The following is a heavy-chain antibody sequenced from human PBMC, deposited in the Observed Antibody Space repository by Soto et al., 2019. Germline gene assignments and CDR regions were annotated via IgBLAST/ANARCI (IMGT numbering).Heavy chain of an antibody. CDR3: ARERSEETTVTRYNWFDP. J-gene: IGHJ5*02. D-gene: IGHD4-17*01. Sequence: QVQLQESGPGLVKPSETLSLTCTVSGGSVSSGSYYWSWIRQPPGKGLEWIGYIYYSGSTNYNPSLKSRVTISVDTSKNQFSLKLSSVTAADTAVYYCARERSEETTVTRYNWFDPWGQGTLVTVSS. CDR2: IYYSGST. V-gene: IGHV4-61*01. CDR1: GGSVSSGSYY.